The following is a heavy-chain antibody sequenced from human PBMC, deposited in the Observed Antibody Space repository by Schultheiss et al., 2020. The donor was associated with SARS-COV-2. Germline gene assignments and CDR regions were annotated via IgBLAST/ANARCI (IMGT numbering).Heavy chain of an antibody. D-gene: IGHD2-8*01. V-gene: IGHV3-48*04. Sequence: GGSLRLSCAASGFTFSSYSMSWVRQAPGKGLEWISYISSSGSSIYYADSVKGRFTISRDNAKNSLYLQMNSLRAEDTAVYYCARDNSVYYYAMDVWGQGTTVTVSS. CDR1: GFTFSSYS. J-gene: IGHJ6*02. CDR2: ISSSGSSI. CDR3: ARDNSVYYYAMDV.